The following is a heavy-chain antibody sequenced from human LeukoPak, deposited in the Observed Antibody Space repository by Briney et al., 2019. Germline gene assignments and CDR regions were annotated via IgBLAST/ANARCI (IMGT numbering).Heavy chain of an antibody. V-gene: IGHV3-21*03. CDR3: ARDFYDGFALDY. J-gene: IGHJ4*02. D-gene: IGHD2/OR15-2a*01. Sequence: GGSLRLSCAASGFTFSGYSMNWVRQAPGKGLEWVSSISSSSSYIYYADSVKGRFTISRDNARNSLYLQMDNLRAEDTGVYYCARDFYDGFALDYWGQGTLVTVSS. CDR1: GFTFSGYS. CDR2: ISSSSSYI.